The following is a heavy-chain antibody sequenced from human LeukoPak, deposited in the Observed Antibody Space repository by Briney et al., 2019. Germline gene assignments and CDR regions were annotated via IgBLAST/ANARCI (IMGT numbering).Heavy chain of an antibody. D-gene: IGHD6-6*01. Sequence: PSETLSLTCTVSGGSISSYYWSWIRQPPGKGREWMVYIYYSGSTNYNPSLKSRVTISVDTSKNQFSLKLSSVTAADTAVYYCARAADSSSPGDFDYWGQGTLVTVSS. CDR3: ARAADSSSPGDFDY. J-gene: IGHJ4*02. V-gene: IGHV4-59*01. CDR1: GGSISSYY. CDR2: IYYSGST.